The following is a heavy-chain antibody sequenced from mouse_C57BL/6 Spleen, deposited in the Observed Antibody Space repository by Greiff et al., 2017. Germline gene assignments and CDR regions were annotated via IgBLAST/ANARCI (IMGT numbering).Heavy chain of an antibody. V-gene: IGHV1-69*01. D-gene: IGHD1-1*01. J-gene: IGHJ3*01. CDR3: AGGSRFAY. CDR1: GYTFTSYW. CDR2: IDPSDSYT. Sequence: QVQLQQPGAELVMPGASVKLSCKASGYTFTSYWMHWVKQSPGQGLEWIGEIDPSDSYTNYNQKFKGKSTLTVDKSSSTAYMQLSSLTSEDSAVYYCAGGSRFAYWGQGTLVTVSA.